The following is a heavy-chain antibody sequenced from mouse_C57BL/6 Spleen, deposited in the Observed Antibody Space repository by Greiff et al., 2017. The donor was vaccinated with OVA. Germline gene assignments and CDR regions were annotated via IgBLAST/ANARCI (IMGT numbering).Heavy chain of an antibody. J-gene: IGHJ4*01. Sequence: EVQLVESGGDLVKPGGSLKLSCAASGFTFSSYGMSWVRQTPDKRLEWVATISSGGSYTYYTDSVKGRFTISRDNAKNTLYMQMRSLKSEDTAMYYCARQFITTVLAADYYAMDYWGQGTSVTVSS. V-gene: IGHV5-6*01. CDR3: ARQFITTVLAADYYAMDY. CDR1: GFTFSSYG. CDR2: ISSGGSYT. D-gene: IGHD1-1*01.